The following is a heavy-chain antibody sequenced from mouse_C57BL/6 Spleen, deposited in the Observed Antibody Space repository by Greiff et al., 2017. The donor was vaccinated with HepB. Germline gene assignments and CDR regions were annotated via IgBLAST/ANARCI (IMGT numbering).Heavy chain of an antibody. J-gene: IGHJ4*01. CDR1: GYAFSSYW. V-gene: IGHV1-80*01. CDR3: AREGRSDYYAMDY. Sequence: QVQLKESGAELVKPGASVKISCKASGYAFSSYWMNWVKQRPGKGLEWIGQIYPGDGDTNYNGKFKGKATLTADKSSSTAYMQLSSLTSEDSAVYFWAREGRSDYYAMDYWGKGTSVTVSS. CDR2: IYPGDGDT.